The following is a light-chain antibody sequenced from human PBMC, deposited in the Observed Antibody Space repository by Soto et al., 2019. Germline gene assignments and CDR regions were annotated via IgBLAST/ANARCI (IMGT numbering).Light chain of an antibody. V-gene: IGLV2-14*01. CDR2: EVS. CDR1: SSDVGGYNY. J-gene: IGLJ1*01. Sequence: QSVLTQPASVSGSPGQSITISCTGTSSDVGGYNYVSWYQQHPGKAPKLMIYEVSNRPSGVSNRFSGSKSGNTASLTISGLQAEDEADYYCCSYSTSNTHNYVFGTGTKVTVL. CDR3: CSYSTSNTHNYV.